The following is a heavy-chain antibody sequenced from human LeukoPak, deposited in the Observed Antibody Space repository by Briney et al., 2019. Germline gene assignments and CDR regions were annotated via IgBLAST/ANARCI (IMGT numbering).Heavy chain of an antibody. J-gene: IGHJ4*02. CDR2: IYSGGST. CDR1: GFTVSSNY. CDR3: ARDRYSSGRLDY. D-gene: IGHD6-19*01. Sequence: GGSLRLSCAASGFTVSSNYMSWVRQAPGKGLEWVSVIYSGGSTYYADSVKGRFTISRDNSKNTLYLQMNSLRAEDTAVYYCARDRYSSGRLDYWGQGTLVTVSS. V-gene: IGHV3-53*01.